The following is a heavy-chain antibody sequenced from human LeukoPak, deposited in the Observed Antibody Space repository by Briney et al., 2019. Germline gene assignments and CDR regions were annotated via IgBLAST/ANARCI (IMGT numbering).Heavy chain of an antibody. CDR3: ARVKEWELLVDY. J-gene: IGHJ4*02. CDR1: GGSISSYY. D-gene: IGHD1-26*01. Sequence: SETLSLTCTVSGGSISSYYWSWIRQPPGKGLEWIGYIYYSGSTYYNPSLKSRVTISVDTSKNQFSLKLNSVTAADTAVYYCARVKEWELLVDYWGQGTLVTVSS. V-gene: IGHV4-30-4*08. CDR2: IYYSGST.